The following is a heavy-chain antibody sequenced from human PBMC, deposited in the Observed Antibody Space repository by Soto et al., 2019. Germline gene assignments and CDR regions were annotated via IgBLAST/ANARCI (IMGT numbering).Heavy chain of an antibody. Sequence: ASVKVSCKASGYTFTGYYMHWVRQAPGQGLEWMGWINPNSGGTNYAQKFQGWVTMTRDTSISTAYMELSRLRSDDTAVYYCARDSGDVFHAFDIWGQGTMVTVSS. D-gene: IGHD3-10*01. V-gene: IGHV1-2*04. J-gene: IGHJ3*02. CDR3: ARDSGDVFHAFDI. CDR2: INPNSGGT. CDR1: GYTFTGYY.